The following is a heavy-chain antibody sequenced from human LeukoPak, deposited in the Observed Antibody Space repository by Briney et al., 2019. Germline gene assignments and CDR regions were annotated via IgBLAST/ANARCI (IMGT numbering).Heavy chain of an antibody. J-gene: IGHJ4*02. D-gene: IGHD1-1*01. Sequence: ASVKVSCKASGYTFTSYGISWVRQAPGQGLEWMGWISAYNGNTNYAQKLQGRVTMTTDTSTSTAYVELRSLRSDDTAVYYCAREGGRTTGTTLLLVYWGQGTLVTVSS. CDR3: AREGGRTTGTTLLLVY. CDR1: GYTFTSYG. V-gene: IGHV1-18*01. CDR2: ISAYNGNT.